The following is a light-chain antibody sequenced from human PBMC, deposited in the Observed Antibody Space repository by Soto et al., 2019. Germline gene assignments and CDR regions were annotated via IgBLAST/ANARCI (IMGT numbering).Light chain of an antibody. CDR1: QSVLYSSNNKNY. Sequence: LGERATINCKSSQSVLYSSNNKNYLAWYQQKPGQPPKLLIYWASTRESGVPDRFSGGGSGTDFTLTIGSLQAEDVAVYYCQQYYSTPQTFGQGTKVDI. J-gene: IGKJ1*01. CDR3: QQYYSTPQT. V-gene: IGKV4-1*01. CDR2: WAS.